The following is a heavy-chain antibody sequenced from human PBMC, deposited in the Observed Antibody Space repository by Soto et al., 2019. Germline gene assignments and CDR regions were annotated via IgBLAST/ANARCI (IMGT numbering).Heavy chain of an antibody. J-gene: IGHJ4*02. CDR1: GGTFSSYA. D-gene: IGHD5-12*01. V-gene: IGHV1-69*13. Sequence: GASVKVSCKASGGTFSSYAISWVRQAPGQGLEWMGGIIPIFGTANYAQKFQGRVTITADEPTSTAYMELSSLRSEDTAVYYCARGFSGYDRLYWGQGTLVTVSS. CDR2: IIPIFGTA. CDR3: ARGFSGYDRLY.